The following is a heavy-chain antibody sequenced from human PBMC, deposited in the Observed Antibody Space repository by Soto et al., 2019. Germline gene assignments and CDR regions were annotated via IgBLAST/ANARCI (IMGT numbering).Heavy chain of an antibody. Sequence: QVQLQESGPGLVKFSQTLSLTCTVSGGSIRTTRYYWSWIRQHPGKGLGWIAYIYHSGSTYYNPSLQSRVDISVDTSSNQFSLSLSSVNAAATAVYYCERVTSEDRSTISGVVNWPIDVWGQGSTVNFSS. CDR3: ERVTSEDRSTISGVVNWPIDV. CDR1: GGSIRTTRYY. CDR2: IYHSGST. V-gene: IGHV4-31*03. J-gene: IGHJ6*02. D-gene: IGHD3-3*01.